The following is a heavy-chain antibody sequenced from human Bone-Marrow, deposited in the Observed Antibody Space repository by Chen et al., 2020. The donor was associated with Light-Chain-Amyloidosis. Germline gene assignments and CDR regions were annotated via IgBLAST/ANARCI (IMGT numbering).Heavy chain of an antibody. CDR1: GYTFTAYY. V-gene: IGHV1-2*02. CDR2: INPNCVVT. J-gene: IGHJ4*02. CDR3: TRYPPALVTPTGDY. D-gene: IGHD2-21*02. Sequence: QVQLVQSGAELKKSGASVRVSCQASGYTFTAYYIHWVRQAPGQGLEWMGWINPNCVVTNYAQQFQGRGTMTGDTSINTVSIILTSLRSDDTAVYYCTRYPPALVTPTGDYWGQGTLVTVSA.